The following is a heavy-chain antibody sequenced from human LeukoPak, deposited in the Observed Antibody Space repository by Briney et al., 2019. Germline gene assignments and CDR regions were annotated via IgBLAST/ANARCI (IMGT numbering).Heavy chain of an antibody. CDR3: ARVKRYYDSSGYYLVFFYS. Sequence: GGSLRLSCAASGFTFSSYSMNWVRQAPGKGLEWVSSISSSSSYIYYADSVKGRFTISRDNAKNSLYLQMNSLRAEDTAVYYCARVKRYYDSSGYYLVFFYSWGQGTLVTVSS. CDR1: GFTFSSYS. CDR2: ISSSSSYI. D-gene: IGHD3-22*01. J-gene: IGHJ4*02. V-gene: IGHV3-21*01.